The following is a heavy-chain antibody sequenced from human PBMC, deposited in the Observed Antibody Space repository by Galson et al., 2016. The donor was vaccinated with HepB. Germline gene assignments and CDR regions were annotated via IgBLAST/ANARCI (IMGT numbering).Heavy chain of an antibody. CDR1: GDSIRDRSFY. D-gene: IGHD6-19*01. V-gene: IGHV4-39*01. CDR2: IYSSGST. CDR3: ARHPPQQWLVQFDY. Sequence: ETLSLTCTVSGDSIRDRSFYWAWIRQPPGKNLEWIGSIYSSGSTYYNPSLKSRVTISVDTSKNQFSLKLSSVTAADTAVYYCARHPPQQWLVQFDYWGQGTLVTVSS. J-gene: IGHJ4*02.